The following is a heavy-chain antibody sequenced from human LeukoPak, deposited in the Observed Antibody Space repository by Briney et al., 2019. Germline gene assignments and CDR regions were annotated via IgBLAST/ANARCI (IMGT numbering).Heavy chain of an antibody. D-gene: IGHD3-10*01. V-gene: IGHV3-21*01. Sequence: GGSLRLSCAASGFTFSSYSMNWVRQAPGKGLEWVSSISSSSSYIYYADSVKGRFTISRDNAKNSLYLQMNSLRAEDTAVYYCARSSIRAYGVGFDPWGQGTLVTVSS. J-gene: IGHJ5*02. CDR1: GFTFSSYS. CDR3: ARSSIRAYGVGFDP. CDR2: ISSSSSYI.